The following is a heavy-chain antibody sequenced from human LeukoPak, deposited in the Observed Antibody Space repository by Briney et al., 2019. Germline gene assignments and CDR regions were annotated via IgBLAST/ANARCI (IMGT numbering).Heavy chain of an antibody. CDR2: ITRSGST. J-gene: IGHJ4*02. Sequence: PSETLSLTCAVYGGSFSGYYWNWIRQPPGKGLEWIGEITRSGSTNYNPSLKSRVTISVDTSKNQFSLTLSSVTTADTAVYYCARGQKYRNGYTVTELGSGYFAYWGQGTLVTVSS. D-gene: IGHD5-18*01. V-gene: IGHV4-34*01. CDR3: ARGQKYRNGYTVTELGSGYFAY. CDR1: GGSFSGYY.